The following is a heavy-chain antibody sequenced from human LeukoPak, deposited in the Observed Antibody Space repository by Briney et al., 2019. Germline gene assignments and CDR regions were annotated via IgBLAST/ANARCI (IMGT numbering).Heavy chain of an antibody. Sequence: ASVKVSCKASGYTFTGYYMHWVRQAPGQGLEWMGRINPNSGGTNYAQKFQGRVTMTRDTSISTAYMELSRLRSDDMAVYYCAREENCSGGSCYYYWGQGTLVTVSS. CDR2: INPNSGGT. CDR1: GYTFTGYY. CDR3: AREENCSGGSCYYY. J-gene: IGHJ4*02. D-gene: IGHD2-15*01. V-gene: IGHV1-2*06.